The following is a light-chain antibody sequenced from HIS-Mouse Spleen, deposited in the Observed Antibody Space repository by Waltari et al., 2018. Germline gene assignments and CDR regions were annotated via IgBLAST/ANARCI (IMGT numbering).Light chain of an antibody. V-gene: IGKV3-15*01. J-gene: IGKJ1*01. Sequence: EIVMTQSPATLSVSPGERAPLPCRASQSVSSNLAWYQQKPGQAPRLLIYGASTRATGIPARFSGSGSGTEFTLTISSMQSEDFAVYYCQQYNNWPRWTFGQGTKVEIK. CDR3: QQYNNWPRWT. CDR2: GAS. CDR1: QSVSSN.